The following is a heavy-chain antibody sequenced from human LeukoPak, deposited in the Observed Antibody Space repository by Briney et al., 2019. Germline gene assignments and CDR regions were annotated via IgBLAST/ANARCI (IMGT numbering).Heavy chain of an antibody. CDR2: ISGSGGST. CDR1: GFTFSSYA. Sequence: GGSLRLSCAASGFTFSSYAMSWVRQAPGKGLEWVSAISGSGGSTYYAGSVKGRFTISRDNSKNTLYLQMNSLRAEDTAVYYCAKWGAGTDYFDYWGQGTLVTVSS. D-gene: IGHD6-19*01. V-gene: IGHV3-23*01. CDR3: AKWGAGTDYFDY. J-gene: IGHJ4*02.